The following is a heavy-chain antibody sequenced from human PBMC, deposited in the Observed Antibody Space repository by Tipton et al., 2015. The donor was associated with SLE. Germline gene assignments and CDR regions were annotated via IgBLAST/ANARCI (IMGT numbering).Heavy chain of an antibody. CDR3: AKDLFVGSSGFLDY. V-gene: IGHV3-64*02. J-gene: IGHJ4*02. Sequence: SLRLSCAASGFTFSNYAMHWVRQAPGKGLEYVSSISGNGASRYYAASVKGRFIISRDNSKNTLYLQMGRLRAVDMGVYYCAKDLFVGSSGFLDYWGQGTLVTVSS. CDR2: ISGNGASR. CDR1: GFTFSNYA. D-gene: IGHD6-19*01.